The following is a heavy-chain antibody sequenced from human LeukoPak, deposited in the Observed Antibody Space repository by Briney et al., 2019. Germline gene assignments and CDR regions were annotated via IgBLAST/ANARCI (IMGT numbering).Heavy chain of an antibody. D-gene: IGHD6-13*01. Sequence: SETLSLTCTVSGCSISSYCWSWIRQPPGKGLEWIGDIYYSGSTNYNPSLKSRVTISVDTSKNQFSLKLSSVTAADTAVYYCARASLRYSLGYYYYYYGMDVWGQGTTVTVSS. V-gene: IGHV4-59*01. CDR1: GCSISSYC. CDR3: ARASLRYSLGYYYYYYGMDV. CDR2: IYYSGST. J-gene: IGHJ6*02.